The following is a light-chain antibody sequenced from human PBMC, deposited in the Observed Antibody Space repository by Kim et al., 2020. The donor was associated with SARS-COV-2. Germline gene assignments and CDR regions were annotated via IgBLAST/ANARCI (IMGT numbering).Light chain of an antibody. V-gene: IGKV3D-7*01. J-gene: IGKJ4*01. CDR1: QSVSSSY. CDR2: GAS. CDR3: QQDYTLLT. Sequence: PGERVTPARRASQSVSSSYLTWYQQNPGQAPRLLINGASSRATGIPARFSGSGSGTDFTLTISSLQPEDFAVYYCQQDYTLLTLGGGTKVDIK.